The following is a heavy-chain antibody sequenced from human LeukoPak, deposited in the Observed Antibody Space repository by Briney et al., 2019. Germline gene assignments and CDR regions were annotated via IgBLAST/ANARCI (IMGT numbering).Heavy chain of an antibody. J-gene: IGHJ3*02. CDR1: GFTFSNAW. V-gene: IGHV3-74*01. CDR2: INSDGSST. Sequence: PGGSLRLSCAASGFTFSNAWMSWVRQAPGKGLVWVSRINSDGSSTSYADSVKGRFTISRDNAKNTLYLQMNSLRAEDTAVYYCAREGYTIVEHAFDIWGQGTMVTVSS. D-gene: IGHD3-22*01. CDR3: AREGYTIVEHAFDI.